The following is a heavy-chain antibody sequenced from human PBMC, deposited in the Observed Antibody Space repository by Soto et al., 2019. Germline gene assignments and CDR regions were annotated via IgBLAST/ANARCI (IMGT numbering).Heavy chain of an antibody. D-gene: IGHD1-26*01. J-gene: IGHJ3*02. Sequence: ASVKVSCKASGYTFTGYDMHWVRQAPGQGLEWMGWINPNSGGTNYAQKFQGWVTMTRDTSISTAYMELGRLRSDDTAVYYCARGPVGATNAFDIWGQGTMVTVSS. CDR1: GYTFTGYD. CDR3: ARGPVGATNAFDI. CDR2: INPNSGGT. V-gene: IGHV1-2*04.